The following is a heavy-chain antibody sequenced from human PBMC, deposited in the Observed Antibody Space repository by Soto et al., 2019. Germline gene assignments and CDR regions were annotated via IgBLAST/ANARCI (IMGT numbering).Heavy chain of an antibody. Sequence: WGSLRLSCAASGFTFSSYARSWVRQAPGKGLEWVSAISGSGGSTYYADSVKGRFTISRDNSKNTLYLQMNSLRAEDTAVYYCAKIYDWLTGPFDYWGQGTLVTVSS. V-gene: IGHV3-23*01. CDR3: AKIYDWLTGPFDY. CDR1: GFTFSSYA. D-gene: IGHD3-9*01. J-gene: IGHJ4*02. CDR2: ISGSGGST.